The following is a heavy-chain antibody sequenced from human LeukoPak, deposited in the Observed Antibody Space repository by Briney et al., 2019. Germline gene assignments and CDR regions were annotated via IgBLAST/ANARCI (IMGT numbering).Heavy chain of an antibody. D-gene: IGHD4-17*01. CDR3: ARDGIGIDYVRYFDY. CDR2: INPNSGGT. V-gene: IGHV1-2*02. CDR1: GYTFTRYY. Sequence: ASVKVSCKTSGYTFTRYYMHWVRQAPGQGLEWMGWINPNSGGTNYAQKLHGRVAKSTDTYTSPSNMELWSWIFDRTAMYYCARDGIGIDYVRYFDYWGQGTLVTVSS. J-gene: IGHJ4*02.